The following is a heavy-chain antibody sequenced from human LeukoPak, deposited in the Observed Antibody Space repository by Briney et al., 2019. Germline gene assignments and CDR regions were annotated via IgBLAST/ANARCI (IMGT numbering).Heavy chain of an antibody. V-gene: IGHV3-23*01. J-gene: IGHJ3*01. Sequence: GGSLRLSCAASGFTFSSYATSWVRQVPGKGLEWVSAISGSGGSTYYADSVKGRFTISRDNSKNTVDLEMNNLGAEDTAVYYCAKDTYGSGSGAFDLWGHGTVVTVSS. CDR3: AKDTYGSGSGAFDL. CDR2: ISGSGGST. CDR1: GFTFSSYA. D-gene: IGHD6-19*01.